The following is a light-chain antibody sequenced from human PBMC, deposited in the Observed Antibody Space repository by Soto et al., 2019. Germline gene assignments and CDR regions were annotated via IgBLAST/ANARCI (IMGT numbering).Light chain of an antibody. CDR1: QSLLHSNGYNY. V-gene: IGKV2-28*01. J-gene: IGKJ5*01. Sequence: DIVMTQSPLSLPVTPGEPASISCRSSQSLLHSNGYNYLDWYLQKPGQSPQLLIYLGSNRASGVPDRFSGSGSGTDFTLKISRVEAEDVGVYYCMQALQTPLITFCQGTRLEIK. CDR2: LGS. CDR3: MQALQTPLIT.